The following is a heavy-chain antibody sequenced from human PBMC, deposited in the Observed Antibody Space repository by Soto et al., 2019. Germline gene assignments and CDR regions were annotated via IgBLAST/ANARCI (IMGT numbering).Heavy chain of an antibody. V-gene: IGHV3-7*01. CDR2: IKQDGSEK. Sequence: TVGSLRLSCAASGFTFSSYWMSWVRQAPGKGLEWVANIKQDGSEKYYVDSVKGRFTISRDNAKNSLYLQMNSLRAEDTAVYYCAREFDFWSGSLFDYWGQGTLVTVSS. CDR1: GFTFSSYW. J-gene: IGHJ4*02. D-gene: IGHD3-3*01. CDR3: AREFDFWSGSLFDY.